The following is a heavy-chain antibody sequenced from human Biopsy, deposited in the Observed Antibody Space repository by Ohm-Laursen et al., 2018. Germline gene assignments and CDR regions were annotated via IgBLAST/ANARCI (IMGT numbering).Heavy chain of an antibody. J-gene: IGHJ6*02. D-gene: IGHD3-16*01. Sequence: SVKVSCKASGYTFTSYDINWVRQTTGQGLEWMGWMNPNSGNTDYAQKFQGRVTMTRNTSISTAYMELNSLRSEDTAVYYCARGSFWFGGNYYYYGMDVWGQGTTVTVSS. CDR2: MNPNSGNT. CDR1: GYTFTSYD. CDR3: ARGSFWFGGNYYYYGMDV. V-gene: IGHV1-8*01.